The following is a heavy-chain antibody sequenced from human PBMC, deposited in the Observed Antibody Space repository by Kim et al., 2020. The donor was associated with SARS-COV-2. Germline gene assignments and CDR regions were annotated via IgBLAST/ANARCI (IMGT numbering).Heavy chain of an antibody. J-gene: IGHJ6*02. CDR2: IGGDGNSK. CDR1: GFIFADYP. V-gene: IGHV3-9*01. CDR3: AKDTTNNYPKYSGMDV. Sequence: GGSLRLSCAASGFIFADYPMHWVRQTPGKGLEWVSGIGGDGNSKGYADSVKGRFTISRDNAKNSLFLQMSTLRPEDTALYYCAKDTTNNYPKYSGMDVWGQGTTVTVSS. D-gene: IGHD1-1*01.